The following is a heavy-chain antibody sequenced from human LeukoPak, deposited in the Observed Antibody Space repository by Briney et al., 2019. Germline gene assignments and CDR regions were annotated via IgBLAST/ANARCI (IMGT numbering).Heavy chain of an antibody. CDR2: IVVGSGNT. Sequence: ASVKVSCMASGFTFTSSAVQWVRQARGQRLEWIGWIVVGSGNTNYAQKFQERVTITRDMSTSTAYMELSSLRSEDTAVYYCAADPFSSGSYGSNYWGQGTLVTVSS. D-gene: IGHD3-10*01. CDR1: GFTFTSSA. V-gene: IGHV1-58*01. CDR3: AADPFSSGSYGSNY. J-gene: IGHJ4*02.